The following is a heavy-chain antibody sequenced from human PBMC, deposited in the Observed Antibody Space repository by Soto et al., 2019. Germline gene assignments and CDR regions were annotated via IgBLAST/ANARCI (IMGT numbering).Heavy chain of an antibody. CDR3: TRQRDGYNYRYFDY. V-gene: IGHV4-31*03. CDR2: IYYSGST. Sequence: PSETLSLTCTVSGVSISSGDYYWSWIRQTPGKGLEWIGYIYYSGSTYYNPSLKSRVTISIDTSKNQFSLRLSSVTAAYTAVYYCTRQRDGYNYRYFDYWGQGTLVTVSS. J-gene: IGHJ4*02. CDR1: GVSISSGDYY. D-gene: IGHD5-12*01.